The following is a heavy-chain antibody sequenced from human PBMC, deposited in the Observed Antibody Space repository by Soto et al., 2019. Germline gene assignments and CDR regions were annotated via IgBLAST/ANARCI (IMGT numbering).Heavy chain of an antibody. J-gene: IGHJ4*02. CDR3: EHSPWGAAPDY. Sequence: SGPTLVNPTQTLTLTCSVSGFSLSARGVGVGWIRQPPGKALEWLAIIYWNDDKLYSPSLKSRLTITKDTAENQVVLTMTNMDPVDTATYFCEHSPWGAAPDYCGQGTVVTVSS. CDR2: IYWNDDK. V-gene: IGHV2-5*01. CDR1: GFSLSARGVG. D-gene: IGHD3-16*01.